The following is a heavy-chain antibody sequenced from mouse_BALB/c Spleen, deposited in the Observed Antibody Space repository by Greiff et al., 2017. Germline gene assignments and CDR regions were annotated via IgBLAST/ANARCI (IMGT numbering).Heavy chain of an antibody. J-gene: IGHJ3*01. D-gene: IGHD2-4*01. CDR1: GFTFSDYG. Sequence: DVMLVESGGGLVQPGGSRKLSCAASGFTFSDYGMAWVRQAPGKGPEWVAFISNLAYSIYYADTVTGRFTISRENAKNTLYLEMSSLRSEDTAMYYCARRDYAFAYWGQGTLVTVSA. V-gene: IGHV5-15*02. CDR2: ISNLAYSI. CDR3: ARRDYAFAY.